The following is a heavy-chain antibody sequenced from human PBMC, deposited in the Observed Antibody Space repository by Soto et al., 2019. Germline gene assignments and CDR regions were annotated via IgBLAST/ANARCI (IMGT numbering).Heavy chain of an antibody. CDR3: ATDRGSGGSYVDAFDI. CDR1: GYTLTGLS. V-gene: IGHV1-24*01. Sequence: ASVKVSCKVSGYTLTGLSMHWVRQAPGKGLEWMGGFDPEDGETIYAQKFQGRVTMTEDTSTDTAYMELSSLRSEDTAVYYCATDRGSGGSYVDAFDIWGQGTMVTVSS. J-gene: IGHJ3*02. D-gene: IGHD2-15*01. CDR2: FDPEDGET.